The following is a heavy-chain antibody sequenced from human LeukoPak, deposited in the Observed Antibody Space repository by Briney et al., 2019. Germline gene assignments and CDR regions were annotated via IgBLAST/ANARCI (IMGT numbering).Heavy chain of an antibody. D-gene: IGHD5-18*01. CDR3: ARDHLYSYGYISEDY. V-gene: IGHV3-7*01. CDR2: IKQDGSEK. CDR1: GFTFSSYW. J-gene: IGHJ4*02. Sequence: GRSLRLSCAASGFTFSSYWMSWVRQAPGKGLEWVANIKQDGSEKYYVDSVKGRFTISRDNAKNSLYLQMNSLRAEDTAVYYCARDHLYSYGYISEDYWGQGTLVTVSS.